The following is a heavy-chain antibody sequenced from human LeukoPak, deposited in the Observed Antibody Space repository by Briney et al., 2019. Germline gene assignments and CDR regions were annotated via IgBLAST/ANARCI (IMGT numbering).Heavy chain of an antibody. V-gene: IGHV3-48*04. CDR2: ISSSSSTI. CDR3: ARDDMIYGMDV. D-gene: IGHD3-16*01. J-gene: IGHJ6*02. Sequence: GGSLRLSCAATGFTFSSYGMHWVRQAPGKGLEWVSYISSSSSTIYNADSVKGRFTISRDNAKNSLYLQMNSLGAEDTAVYYCARDDMIYGMDVWGQGTTVTVSS. CDR1: GFTFSSYG.